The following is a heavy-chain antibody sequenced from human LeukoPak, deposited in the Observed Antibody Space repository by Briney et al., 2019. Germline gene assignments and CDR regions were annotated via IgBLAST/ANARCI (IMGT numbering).Heavy chain of an antibody. Sequence: PGGSLRLSCAASGFTFSNVWMSWVRQAPGKGLEWLGRIRSKTDGGTTDYAAPVKGRFTISRDDSKNTLYLQMNSLKSEDTAVYYCTTYRYNYDSSGYDYWGQGTLVTVSS. CDR1: GFTFSNVW. J-gene: IGHJ4*02. CDR2: IRSKTDGGTT. CDR3: TTYRYNYDSSGYDY. D-gene: IGHD3-22*01. V-gene: IGHV3-15*01.